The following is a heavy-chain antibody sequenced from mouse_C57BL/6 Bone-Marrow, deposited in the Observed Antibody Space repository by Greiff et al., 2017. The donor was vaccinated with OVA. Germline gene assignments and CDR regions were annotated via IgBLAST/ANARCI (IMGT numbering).Heavy chain of an antibody. J-gene: IGHJ2*01. CDR1: GYSITSGYY. Sequence: VQLKESGPGLVKPSQSLSLTCSVTGYSITSGYYWHWIRQFPGNKLEWMGYISYDGSNNYNPSLKNRISITRDTSKNQFFLKLNSVTTEDTATYYCARTGKGAYYFDYWGQGTTLTVSS. D-gene: IGHD4-1*01. V-gene: IGHV3-6*01. CDR2: ISYDGSN. CDR3: ARTGKGAYYFDY.